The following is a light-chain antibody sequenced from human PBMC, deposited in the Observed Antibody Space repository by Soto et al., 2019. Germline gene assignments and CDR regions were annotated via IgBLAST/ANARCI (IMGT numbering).Light chain of an antibody. V-gene: IGLV2-14*01. CDR1: SSDVGGYNY. Sequence: QSALTQPASVSGSPGQSITISCTGTSSDVGGYNYVSWYQQHPGKAPKLMIYDVSNRPSGVSNRFSGSESGNTAPLTISGLQAEDEADYYCSSYTSSSTRVFGGGTKLTVL. CDR2: DVS. CDR3: SSYTSSSTRV. J-gene: IGLJ2*01.